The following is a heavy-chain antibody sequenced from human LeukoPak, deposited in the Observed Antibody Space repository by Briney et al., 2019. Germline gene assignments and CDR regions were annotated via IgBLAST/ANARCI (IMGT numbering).Heavy chain of an antibody. CDR1: GGSISSGGYY. V-gene: IGHV4-30-2*01. CDR2: IYFSGST. J-gene: IGHJ6*03. Sequence: PSQTLSLTCTVSGGSISSGGYYWTWIRQPPGKGLEWIGYIYFSGSTDSNPSLKSRVTMSIDRSKSQFSLNLSSVTAADTAVYYCAREGVSSSWEYMDVWGKGTTVTVSS. CDR3: AREGVSSSWEYMDV. D-gene: IGHD6-13*01.